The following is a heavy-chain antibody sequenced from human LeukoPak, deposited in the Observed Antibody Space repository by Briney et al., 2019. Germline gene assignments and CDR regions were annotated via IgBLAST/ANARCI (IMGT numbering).Heavy chain of an antibody. CDR1: GFTFSSYW. V-gene: IGHV3-7*01. D-gene: IGHD6-6*01. J-gene: IGHJ6*03. CDR2: IKQDGSEK. CDR3: AREAARSGAYYYYYYMDV. Sequence: GGSLRLSCAASGFTFSSYWMSWVRQAPGKGLEWVANIKQDGSEKYSVDSVKGRFTISRENAKNSLYLQMSSLRAEDTAVYYCAREAARSGAYYYYYYMDVWGKGTTVTVSS.